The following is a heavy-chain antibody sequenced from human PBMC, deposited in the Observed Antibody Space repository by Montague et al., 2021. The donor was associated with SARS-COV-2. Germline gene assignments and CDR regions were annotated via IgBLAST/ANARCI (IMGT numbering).Heavy chain of an antibody. CDR2: ISYDGSNK. V-gene: IGHV3-30*04. Sequence: SLRLSWAASGFTFSSYAMHWVRQAPGKGLEWVAVISYDGSNKYYADSVKGRFTISRDNSKNTLYLQMNSLRAEDTAVYYCASTLGYCSGGSCYDPGNYYYYGMDVWGQGTTVTVSS. CDR1: GFTFSSYA. D-gene: IGHD2-15*01. CDR3: ASTLGYCSGGSCYDPGNYYYYGMDV. J-gene: IGHJ6*02.